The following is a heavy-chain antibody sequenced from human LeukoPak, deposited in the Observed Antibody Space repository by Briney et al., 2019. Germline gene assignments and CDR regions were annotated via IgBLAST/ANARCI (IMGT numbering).Heavy chain of an antibody. Sequence: GGSLRLSCAASGFTFSSYGMHWVRQAPGKGLEWVAGIWYDGSNKYYADSVKGRFTISRDNSKNTLYLQMNSLRAEDTAVYYCAREGVVAATSSWFDPWGQGTLVTVSS. V-gene: IGHV3-33*01. D-gene: IGHD2-15*01. CDR2: IWYDGSNK. CDR1: GFTFSSYG. CDR3: AREGVVAATSSWFDP. J-gene: IGHJ5*02.